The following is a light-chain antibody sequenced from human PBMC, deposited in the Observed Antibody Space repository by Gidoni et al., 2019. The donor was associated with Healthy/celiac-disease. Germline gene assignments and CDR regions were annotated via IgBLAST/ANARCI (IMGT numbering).Light chain of an antibody. J-gene: IGKJ2*01. V-gene: IGKV3-20*01. CDR1: QSVSSSY. CDR2: GAS. Sequence: EIVLTQSPGTLSLSPGERATLSCRASQSVSSSYLAWDQQKPGQAPRLLIYGASSRATGIPDRFSGSVSVTDFTLTISRLEPEDFAVYYCQQYGSSPYTFGQGTKLEI. CDR3: QQYGSSPYT.